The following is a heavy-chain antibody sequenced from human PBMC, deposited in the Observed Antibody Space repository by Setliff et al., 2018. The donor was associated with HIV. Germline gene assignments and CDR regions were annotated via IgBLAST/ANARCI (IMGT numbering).Heavy chain of an antibody. J-gene: IGHJ4*02. CDR3: ARESFWSGYSPGGFDY. D-gene: IGHD3-3*01. Sequence: SVKVSCKASGGTFSSYAISWVRQAPGQGLEWMGGIIPIFGTANYAQKFQGRVTITADESTSTAYMELSSLSSEDTAVYYCARESFWSGYSPGGFDYWGQGTLVTVSS. CDR2: IIPIFGTA. CDR1: GGTFSSYA. V-gene: IGHV1-69*13.